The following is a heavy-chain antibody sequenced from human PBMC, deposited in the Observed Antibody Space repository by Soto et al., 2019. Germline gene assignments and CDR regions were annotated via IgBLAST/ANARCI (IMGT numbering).Heavy chain of an antibody. V-gene: IGHV4-38-2*02. CDR2: IYHSGST. J-gene: IGHJ4*02. Sequence: SQTLSLTCTVSGYSISSGYYWGWIRQPPGKGLEWIGSIYHSGSTYYNPSLKSRVTISVDTSKNQFSLKLSCVTAADTAVYYCARSLSSSYYFDYWGQGTLVTVSS. CDR3: ARSLSSSYYFDY. CDR1: GYSISSGYY. D-gene: IGHD6-6*01.